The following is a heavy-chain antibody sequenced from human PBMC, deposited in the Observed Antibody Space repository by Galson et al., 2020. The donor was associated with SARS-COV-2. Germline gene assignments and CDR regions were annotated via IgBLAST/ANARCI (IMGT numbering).Heavy chain of an antibody. CDR3: AREADWNGWWSGYYLDY. J-gene: IGHJ4*02. CDR2: MKQDGNEG. D-gene: IGHD3-3*01. CDR1: EFTFGTYW. Sequence: TGGSLRLSCATSEFTFGTYWTSWVRQAPGTGLEWVANMKQDGNEGNYVDAVKGRFTISRDNARNSLYLEMNSLRAEDTAMYYCAREADWNGWWSGYYLDYWGQGTLVTVSS. V-gene: IGHV3-7*01.